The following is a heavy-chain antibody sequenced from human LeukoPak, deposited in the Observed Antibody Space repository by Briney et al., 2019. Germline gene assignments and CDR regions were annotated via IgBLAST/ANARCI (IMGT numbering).Heavy chain of an antibody. Sequence: GASVKVSCKASGYTFTGYYMHWVRQAPGQGLEWMGWINPNSGGTNYAQKFQGRVTMTRDTSISTAYMELSRLRSDDTAVYYCARDFLRPGSYYYFDYWGQGTLVTVSS. CDR1: GYTFTGYY. V-gene: IGHV1-2*02. CDR3: ARDFLRPGSYYYFDY. D-gene: IGHD3-10*01. J-gene: IGHJ4*02. CDR2: INPNSGGT.